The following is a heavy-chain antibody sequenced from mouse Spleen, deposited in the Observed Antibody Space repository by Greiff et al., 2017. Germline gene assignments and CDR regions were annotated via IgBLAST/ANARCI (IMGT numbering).Heavy chain of an antibody. CDR3: ARDYRYDVWVSAMDY. V-gene: IGHV1-53*01. CDR2: INPSNGGT. Sequence: VQLQQPGTELVKPGASVKLSCKASGYTFTSYWMHWVKQRPGQGLEWIGNINPSNGGTNYNEKFKSKGTLTVDKSSSTAYMQLSSLTSEDSAVYYCARDYRYDVWVSAMDYWGQGTSVTVSS. J-gene: IGHJ4*01. D-gene: IGHD2-14*01. CDR1: GYTFTSYW.